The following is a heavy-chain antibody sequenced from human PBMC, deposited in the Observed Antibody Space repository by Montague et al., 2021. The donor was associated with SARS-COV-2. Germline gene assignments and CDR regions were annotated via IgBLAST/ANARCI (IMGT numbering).Heavy chain of an antibody. D-gene: IGHD3-9*01. V-gene: IGHV2-5*02. CDR3: ARRTYDILTGYDYGMDV. Sequence: PALVKPTQTLTLTCTFPGFSLSTSGVGVGWIRQPPGKALEWLALIYWDDDKRYSPSLKSRLTITKDTSKNQVVLTTTNMDPVDTATYYCARRTYDILTGYDYGMDVWGQGTTVTVSS. CDR2: IYWDDDK. J-gene: IGHJ6*02. CDR1: GFSLSTSGVG.